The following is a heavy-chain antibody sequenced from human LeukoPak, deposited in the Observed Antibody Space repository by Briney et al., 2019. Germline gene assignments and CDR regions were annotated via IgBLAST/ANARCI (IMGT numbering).Heavy chain of an antibody. CDR2: ISAYNGNT. V-gene: IGHV1-18*01. D-gene: IGHD5-24*01. Sequence: ASVKVSRKASGYTFTSYGISWVRQTPRQGLEWMGWISAYNGNTNYAQKLQGRVTMTTDTSTSTAYMELRSLRSDGTAVYYCARSRRWQSFDIGGQGTTVTVPS. CDR1: GYTFTSYG. J-gene: IGHJ3*02. CDR3: ARSRRWQSFDI.